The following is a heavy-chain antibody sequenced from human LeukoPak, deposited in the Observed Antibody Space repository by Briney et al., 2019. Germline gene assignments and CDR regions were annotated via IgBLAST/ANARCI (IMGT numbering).Heavy chain of an antibody. V-gene: IGHV3-21*01. Sequence: GGSLRLSCAASGFTFSGSAMNWVRQAPGKGLEWVSSISTSSSYIYYADSVKGRFTISRDNAKKSLYLQMNSLRAEDTAVYYCARGTLNIPGEHGAFDYWGQGTLVTVSS. CDR1: GFTFSGSA. CDR2: ISTSSSYI. D-gene: IGHD1-14*01. CDR3: ARGTLNIPGEHGAFDY. J-gene: IGHJ4*02.